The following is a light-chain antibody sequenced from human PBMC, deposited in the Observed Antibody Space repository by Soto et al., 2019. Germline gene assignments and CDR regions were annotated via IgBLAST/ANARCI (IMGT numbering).Light chain of an antibody. V-gene: IGKV3-20*01. CDR1: QSVSSSY. Sequence: EIVLTQSPGTLSLSPGERATLSCRASQSVSSSYLAWYQQKPGHAPRLLIYGASSRATGIPDRFSGSGYGTDFTLTISRLEPEDVAGYYCQQYSSSQLTFGGGTKVEIK. CDR3: QQYSSSQLT. CDR2: GAS. J-gene: IGKJ4*01.